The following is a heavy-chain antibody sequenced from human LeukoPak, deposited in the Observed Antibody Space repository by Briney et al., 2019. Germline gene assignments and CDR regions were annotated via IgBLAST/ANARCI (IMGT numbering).Heavy chain of an antibody. V-gene: IGHV4-38-2*02. CDR2: IYHSGST. CDR1: GYFISSGYY. J-gene: IGHJ5*02. CDR3: ARSGGPLNWFDP. Sequence: PSETLSLTCTVSGYFISSGYYWGWIRQPPGKGLEWIGSIYHSGSTYYNPSLKSRVTILVDMSKNQFSLKLSSVTAADTAVYYCARSGGPLNWFDPWGQGTLVTVSS.